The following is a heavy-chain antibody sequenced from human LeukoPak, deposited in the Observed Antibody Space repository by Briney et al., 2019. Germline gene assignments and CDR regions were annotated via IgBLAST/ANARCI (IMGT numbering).Heavy chain of an antibody. D-gene: IGHD3-9*01. Sequence: GGSLRLSCAASGFTFSDYYMSWIRQAPGKGLEWVSYISSSGSTIYYADSVKGRFTISRDNAKNSLYLQMNSLRAEDTAMYYCARDSSQPRYDILTGPDYWGQGTLVTVSS. CDR3: ARDSSQPRYDILTGPDY. J-gene: IGHJ4*02. CDR1: GFTFSDYY. V-gene: IGHV3-11*01. CDR2: ISSSGSTI.